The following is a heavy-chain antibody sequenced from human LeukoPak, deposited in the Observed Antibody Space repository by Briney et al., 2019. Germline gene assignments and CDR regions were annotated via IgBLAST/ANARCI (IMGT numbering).Heavy chain of an antibody. J-gene: IGHJ6*02. Sequence: EPLSLTCTVSGRSISIYYWSWIPHPPGEGLEWGGYIYYRGSTIYNPSHKSRVTMSVDTSKNQFSLRLSSVTAADTAVYYCARHDDIAVFRNGMDVWGQGTTVTVS. D-gene: IGHD6-19*01. V-gene: IGHV4-59*08. CDR3: ARHDDIAVFRNGMDV. CDR2: IYYRGST. CDR1: GRSISIYY.